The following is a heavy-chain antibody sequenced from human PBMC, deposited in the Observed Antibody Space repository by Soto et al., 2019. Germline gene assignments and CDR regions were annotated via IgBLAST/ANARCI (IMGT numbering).Heavy chain of an antibody. CDR3: ATAMNDYYAPLDY. Sequence: EVQLLESGGGLVQPGGSLRLSCTASGFTFSNYAMGWVRQAPGKGLEWVSVISGGADDTHYADSVKGRFTISRDNSKNTLYVQMDSLRAEDTAVYYCATAMNDYYAPLDYWGQGMRVTVSS. J-gene: IGHJ4*02. CDR1: GFTFSNYA. CDR2: ISGGADDT. D-gene: IGHD3-3*01. V-gene: IGHV3-23*01.